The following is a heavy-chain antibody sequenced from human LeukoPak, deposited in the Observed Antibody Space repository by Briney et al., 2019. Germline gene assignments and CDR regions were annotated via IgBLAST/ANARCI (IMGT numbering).Heavy chain of an antibody. CDR1: GFTFCSYW. CDR2: IKQDGSEK. CDR3: ARSTSSSWYSVSDAFDI. J-gene: IGHJ3*02. Sequence: PGGSLRLSCAASGFTFCSYWMSWVRQAPGKAVEGVANIKQDGSEKYYVDSVKGRFTISRDNAKNSLYLQMNSLRAEDTAVYYCARSTSSSWYSVSDAFDIWGQGTMVTVSS. V-gene: IGHV3-7*01. D-gene: IGHD6-13*01.